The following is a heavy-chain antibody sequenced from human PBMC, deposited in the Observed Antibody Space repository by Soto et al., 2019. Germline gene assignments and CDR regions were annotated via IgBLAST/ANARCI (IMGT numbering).Heavy chain of an antibody. V-gene: IGHV3-7*01. D-gene: IGHD4-17*01. CDR2: IKQNGSEK. CDR3: ARDLNGYYVFFTDV. Sequence: GGSLRLSCAASGFTFSSYWMSWVRQAPGKGLEWVANIKQNGSEKYYVDSVKGRFTISRDNAKNSLYLQMNSLRAEDTAVYYCARDLNGYYVFFTDVWGQGTTVTVSS. CDR1: GFTFSSYW. J-gene: IGHJ6*02.